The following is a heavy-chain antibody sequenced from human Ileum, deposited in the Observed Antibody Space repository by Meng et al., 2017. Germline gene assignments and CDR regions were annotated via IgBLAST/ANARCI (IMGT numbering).Heavy chain of an antibody. Sequence: QVQLVQAGAEVNKPGVAVTVSSKASAYTFTSYGISRVRKAPGQALEWMGWMSAYNGNTHYAQKIQGRVTMTTDTSTSTAYMELRSLRSDDTAVYYCARGDSSGWGALDYWGQGTLVTVSS. CDR2: MSAYNGNT. CDR3: ARGDSSGWGALDY. CDR1: AYTFTSYG. V-gene: IGHV1-18*01. D-gene: IGHD6-19*01. J-gene: IGHJ4*02.